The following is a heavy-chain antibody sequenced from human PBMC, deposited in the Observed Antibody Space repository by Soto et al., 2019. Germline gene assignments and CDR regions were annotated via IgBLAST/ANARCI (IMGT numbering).Heavy chain of an antibody. V-gene: IGHV1-18*04. CDR3: AKADSNYAGRFSYYYMDV. D-gene: IGHD4-4*01. CDR1: GYTFSSYG. J-gene: IGHJ6*03. Sequence: ASVKVSCKASGYTFSSYGIGWVRQAPGQGLEWMGWISAYNGKTHYSQNFQGKVTMTTDTSTSTAYMELRTLRSDDTAVYYCAKADSNYAGRFSYYYMDVWGNGTLVTVSS. CDR2: ISAYNGKT.